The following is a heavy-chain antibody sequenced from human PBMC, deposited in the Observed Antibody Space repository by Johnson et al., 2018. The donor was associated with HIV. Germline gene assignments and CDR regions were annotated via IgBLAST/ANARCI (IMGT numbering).Heavy chain of an antibody. CDR2: IWYDGSNK. CDR1: GFTFSSYG. D-gene: IGHD3-22*01. Sequence: QVQLVESGGGVVQPGRSLRLSCAASGFTFSSYGMHWVRQAPGKGLEWVAVIWYDGSNKYYADSVKGRFTISRDNSKNTLYLQMNSLRAEDPAVYYCARGGYYYDSYDAFDIWGQGTMVTVSS. V-gene: IGHV3-33*01. CDR3: ARGGYYYDSYDAFDI. J-gene: IGHJ3*02.